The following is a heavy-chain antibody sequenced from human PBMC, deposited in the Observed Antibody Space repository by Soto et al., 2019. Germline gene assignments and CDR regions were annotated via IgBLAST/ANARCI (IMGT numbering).Heavy chain of an antibody. CDR2: IVVGSGNT. J-gene: IGHJ6*02. Sequence: SVKVSCKASGFTFTSSAVQWVRQARGQRLEWIGWIVVGSGNTNYAQKIQERVTITRDMSTSTAYMELSSLRSEDTAVYYCAASPRYCISTSCYDYYYYGMDVWGQGTTVTVSS. D-gene: IGHD2-2*01. CDR3: AASPRYCISTSCYDYYYYGMDV. CDR1: GFTFTSSA. V-gene: IGHV1-58*01.